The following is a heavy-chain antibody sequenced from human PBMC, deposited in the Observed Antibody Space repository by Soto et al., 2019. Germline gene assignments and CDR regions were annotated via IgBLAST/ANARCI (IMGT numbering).Heavy chain of an antibody. D-gene: IGHD4-17*01. CDR1: GGSISSYY. CDR2: IYYSGST. V-gene: IGHV4-59*01. CDR3: ARRTTVTEFDY. Sequence: SETLSITCTVSGGSISSYYWSCIRQPPGKGLEWIGYIYYSGSTNYNPSLKSRVTISVDTSKNQFSLKLSSVTAADTAVYYCARRTTVTEFDYWAQGNLVTVSS. J-gene: IGHJ4*02.